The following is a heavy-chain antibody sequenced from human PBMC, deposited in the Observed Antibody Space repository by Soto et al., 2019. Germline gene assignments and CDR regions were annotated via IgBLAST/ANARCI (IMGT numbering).Heavy chain of an antibody. Sequence: ASVKVSCKSSGGSLSSSAITWVRQAPGQGLEWMGRIIPIYGITFYAQTFQGRVMITADEATSTVYMHLSSLKSEDTASYFCATPVGAIGYRFFNMGVGGQGTTVTFAS. CDR2: IIPIYGIT. CDR3: ATPVGAIGYRFFNMGV. CDR1: GGSLSSSA. D-gene: IGHD5-12*01. V-gene: IGHV1-69*13. J-gene: IGHJ6*02.